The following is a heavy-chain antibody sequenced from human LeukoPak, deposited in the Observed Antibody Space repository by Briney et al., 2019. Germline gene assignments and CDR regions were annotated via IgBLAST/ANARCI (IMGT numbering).Heavy chain of an antibody. D-gene: IGHD2-8*01. Sequence: GGSLRLSCAASGFTFSSYWMHWVRQAPGKGLEWASYISSSSSTIYYADSVKGRFTISRDNAKNSLYLQMNSLRAEDTAVYYCARGRLVYALTDWGQGTLVTVSS. CDR2: ISSSSSTI. CDR1: GFTFSSYW. V-gene: IGHV3-48*01. CDR3: ARGRLVYALTD. J-gene: IGHJ4*02.